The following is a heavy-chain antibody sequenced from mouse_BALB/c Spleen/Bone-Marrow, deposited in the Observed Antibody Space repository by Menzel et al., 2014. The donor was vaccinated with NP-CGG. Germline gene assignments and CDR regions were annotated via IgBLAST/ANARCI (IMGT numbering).Heavy chain of an antibody. Sequence: LVESRAELVTPGASVKLSCTASDFNIKNTYMHWVKQRREQSLAGVGRIDPATGHTKYDPRFQGMANITADTSSRTAYLQLSSLTSDDTAVYCCALYRYDGPGFVYWGHGTLVTVSA. V-gene: IGHV14-3*02. CDR2: IDPATGHT. CDR3: ALYRYDGPGFVY. J-gene: IGHJ3*01. CDR1: DFNIKNTY. D-gene: IGHD2-14*01.